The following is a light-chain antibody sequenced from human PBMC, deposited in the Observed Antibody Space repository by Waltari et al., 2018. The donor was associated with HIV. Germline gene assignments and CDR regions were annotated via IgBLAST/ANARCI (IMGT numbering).Light chain of an antibody. Sequence: QSALTQPASVSGSPGQSITISCSGTSSDVGGYNYVSWYQQHPGKATELMICDGNNRPSGSSNRFSGSKAGNTASLTISWLQAEDESDYYCSSYTSSTTGVFGGGTKLTVL. V-gene: IGLV2-14*03. CDR2: DGN. CDR3: SSYTSSTTGV. J-gene: IGLJ3*02. CDR1: SSDVGGYNY.